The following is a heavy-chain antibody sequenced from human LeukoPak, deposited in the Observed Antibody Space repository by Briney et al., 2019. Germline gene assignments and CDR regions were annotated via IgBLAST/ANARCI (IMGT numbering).Heavy chain of an antibody. V-gene: IGHV1-24*01. D-gene: IGHD3-3*01. Sequence: ASVKVSCKASGYSFTNYYMHWVRQAPGKGLEWMGGFDPEDGETIYAQKFQGRVTMTEDTSTDTAYMELSSLRSEDTAVYYCATDQITIFGVTHLGYWGQGTLVTVSS. J-gene: IGHJ4*02. CDR2: FDPEDGET. CDR1: GYSFTNYY. CDR3: ATDQITIFGVTHLGY.